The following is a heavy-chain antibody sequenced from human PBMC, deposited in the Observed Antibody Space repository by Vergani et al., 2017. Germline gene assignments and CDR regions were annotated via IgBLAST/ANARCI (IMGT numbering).Heavy chain of an antibody. Sequence: QVQLVESGGGVVQPGRSLRLSCAASGFTFNQYGMPWVRQAPGKGLGWVAVTWYDGNNKQYADSVKGRFTISRDNSKSTMYLQMNSLRDEDTGVYYCARGLRLLYNRFDPWGQGTLVTVSS. CDR2: TWYDGNNK. CDR3: ARGLRLLYNRFDP. V-gene: IGHV3-33*01. D-gene: IGHD1-14*01. CDR1: GFTFNQYG. J-gene: IGHJ5*02.